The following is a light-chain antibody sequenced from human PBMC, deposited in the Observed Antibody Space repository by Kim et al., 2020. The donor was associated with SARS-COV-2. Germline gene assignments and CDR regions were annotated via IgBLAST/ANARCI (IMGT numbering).Light chain of an antibody. CDR2: DNN. CDR3: GTWDSSLSAVV. CDR1: SSNIGNNY. V-gene: IGLV1-51*01. Sequence: QKGTISCSGSSSNIGNNYVSWYQQLPGTAPKLLIYDNNKRPSGIPDRFSGSKSGTSATLGITGLQTGDEADYYCGTWDSSLSAVVFGGGTKVTVL. J-gene: IGLJ2*01.